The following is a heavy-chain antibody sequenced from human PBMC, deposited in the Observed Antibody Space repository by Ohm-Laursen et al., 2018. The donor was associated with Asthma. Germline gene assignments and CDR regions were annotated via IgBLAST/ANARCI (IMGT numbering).Heavy chain of an antibody. CDR1: GFTFSSYS. D-gene: IGHD3-22*01. V-gene: IGHV3-48*01. J-gene: IGHJ5*02. Sequence: GSLRLSCTASGFTFSSYSMNWVRQAPGKGLEWVSYISSGSSTKYYADSVKGRFTISRDNARNSLYLQMNSLRGEDTAVYYCARDYYDSSGYYFSPGFDPWGQGTLVTVSS. CDR3: ARDYYDSSGYYFSPGFDP. CDR2: ISSGSSTK.